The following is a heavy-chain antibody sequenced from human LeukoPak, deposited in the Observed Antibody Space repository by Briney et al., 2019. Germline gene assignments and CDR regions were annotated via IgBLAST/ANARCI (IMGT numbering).Heavy chain of an antibody. CDR1: GFTVSSNY. CDR2: ISSSSSYI. J-gene: IGHJ4*02. V-gene: IGHV3-21*01. CDR3: ARDKGSSSPAPDY. Sequence: PGGSLRLSCAVSGFTVSSNYMSWVRQPPGKGLEWVSSISSSSSYIYYADSVKGRFTISRDNAKNSLYLQMNSLRAEDTAVYYCARDKGSSSPAPDYWGQGTLVTVSS. D-gene: IGHD6-13*01.